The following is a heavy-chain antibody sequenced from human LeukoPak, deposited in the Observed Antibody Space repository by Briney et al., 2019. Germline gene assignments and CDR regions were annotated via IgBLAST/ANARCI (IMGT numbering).Heavy chain of an antibody. CDR3: ARLVDIVATTEPRIDY. Sequence: PSETLSLPCTVSGGSISSSSYYWGWIRQPPGKGLEWIGSIYYSGSTYYNPSLKSRVTISVDTSKNQFSLKLSSVPAADTAVYYCARLVDIVATTEPRIDYWGPGTLVTVSS. CDR1: GGSISSSSYY. CDR2: IYYSGST. J-gene: IGHJ4*02. D-gene: IGHD5-12*01. V-gene: IGHV4-39*01.